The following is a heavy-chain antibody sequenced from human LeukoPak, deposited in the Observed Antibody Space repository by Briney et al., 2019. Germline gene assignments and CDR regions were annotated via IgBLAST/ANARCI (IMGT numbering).Heavy chain of an antibody. J-gene: IGHJ4*02. D-gene: IGHD6-19*01. V-gene: IGHV4-61*02. Sequence: SETLSLTCTVSGGSISSGSYYWSWIRQPAGKGLEWIGRIYTSGSTNYNPSLKSRVTISVDASKNQFSLKLSSVTAADTAVYYCARDRYSSGWYDGFDYRGQGTLVTVSS. CDR2: IYTSGST. CDR1: GGSISSGSYY. CDR3: ARDRYSSGWYDGFDY.